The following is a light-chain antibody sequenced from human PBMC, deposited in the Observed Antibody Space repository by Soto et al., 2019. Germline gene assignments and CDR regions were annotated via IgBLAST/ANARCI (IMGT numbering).Light chain of an antibody. CDR3: SSYTPSSTYV. CDR1: SSDVGGYNY. J-gene: IGLJ1*01. Sequence: QSALTQPASVSGSPGQSITISCTGTSSDVGGYNYVSWYQQYPGKAPKLMIYDVSSRPSGVSNRFSGSKSGNTASLTISGLQAEGEADYHCSSYTPSSTYVFGTGTKVTVL. V-gene: IGLV2-14*03. CDR2: DVS.